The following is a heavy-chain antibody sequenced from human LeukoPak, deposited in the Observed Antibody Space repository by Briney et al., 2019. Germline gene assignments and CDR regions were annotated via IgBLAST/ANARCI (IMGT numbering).Heavy chain of an antibody. V-gene: IGHV3-23*01. Sequence: GGSLRLSCAASGFTFSSYAMSWVRQAPGKGLEWVSAISGSGGSTYYADSVKGRFTISRDNSKNTLYLQMNSLRAEDTAVYYCAIIPRRGYCSSTSCYAVDYWGQGTLVTVSS. CDR2: ISGSGGST. CDR3: AIIPRRGYCSSTSCYAVDY. J-gene: IGHJ4*02. D-gene: IGHD2-2*01. CDR1: GFTFSSYA.